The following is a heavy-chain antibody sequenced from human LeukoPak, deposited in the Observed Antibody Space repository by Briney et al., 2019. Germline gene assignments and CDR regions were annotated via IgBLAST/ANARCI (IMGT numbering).Heavy chain of an antibody. CDR3: ASSYGSGILN. CDR2: INHSGST. Sequence: PSETLSLTCAVYGGSFSGYYWSWIRQPPEKGLEWIGEINHSGSTNYNPSLKSRVTISVDTSKNQFSLKLSSVTAADTAVYYCASSYGSGILNWGQGTLVTVSS. V-gene: IGHV4-34*01. CDR1: GGSFSGYY. J-gene: IGHJ4*02. D-gene: IGHD3-10*01.